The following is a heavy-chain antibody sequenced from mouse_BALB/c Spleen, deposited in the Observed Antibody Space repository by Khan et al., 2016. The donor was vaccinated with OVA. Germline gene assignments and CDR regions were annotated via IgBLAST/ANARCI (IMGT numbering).Heavy chain of an antibody. Sequence: VQLQQSGPELVKPGASVKISCKASGYSFTGYSMNWVMQSHGKSLEWIGRINPHIGETFYNQKFKSKATLTVDESSSTAHMELRRLASEDSAVYYCTRIYRSDFDYWGQGTTLTVSS. CDR1: GYSFTGYS. CDR2: INPHIGET. CDR3: TRIYRSDFDY. J-gene: IGHJ2*01. V-gene: IGHV1-20*02. D-gene: IGHD2-1*01.